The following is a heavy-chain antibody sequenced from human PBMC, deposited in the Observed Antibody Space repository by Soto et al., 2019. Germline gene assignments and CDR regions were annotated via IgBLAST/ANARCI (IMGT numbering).Heavy chain of an antibody. CDR1: GYSFTSYW. CDR3: ARLLGYCSGGSCLPGLRRFDP. Sequence: PGESLKISCKGSGYSFTSYWIGWVRQMPGKGLEWMGIIYPGDSDTRYSPSFQGQVTISADKSISTAYLQWSSLKASDTAMYYCARLLGYCSGGSCLPGLRRFDPWGKGTLVTVYS. V-gene: IGHV5-51*01. CDR2: IYPGDSDT. J-gene: IGHJ5*02. D-gene: IGHD2-15*01.